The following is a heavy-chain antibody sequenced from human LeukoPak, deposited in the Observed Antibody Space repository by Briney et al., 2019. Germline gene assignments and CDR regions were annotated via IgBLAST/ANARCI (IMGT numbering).Heavy chain of an antibody. Sequence: PSQTLSLTCTVSGGSISSGSYYWSWIRQPAGKGLEWIGRIYTSGSTNYNPSLKSRVTISVDTSKNQFSLKLSSVTAADTAVYYCAGDHRLGTHAFDIWGQGTMVTVSS. CDR3: AGDHRLGTHAFDI. J-gene: IGHJ3*02. CDR1: GGSISSGSYY. V-gene: IGHV4-61*02. D-gene: IGHD1-14*01. CDR2: IYTSGST.